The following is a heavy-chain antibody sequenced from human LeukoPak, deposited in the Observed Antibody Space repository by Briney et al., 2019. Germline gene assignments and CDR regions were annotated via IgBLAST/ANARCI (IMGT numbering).Heavy chain of an antibody. CDR2: ISYDGSNK. CDR1: GFTFSSYA. V-gene: IGHV3-30*04. CDR3: ALASGSGYDY. J-gene: IGHJ4*02. Sequence: PGGFLRLSCAASGFTFSSYAMHWVRQAPGKGLEWVAVISYDGSNKYYADSVKGRFTISRDNSKNTLYLQMNSLRAEDTAVYYCALASGSGYDYWGQGTLVTVSS. D-gene: IGHD6-19*01.